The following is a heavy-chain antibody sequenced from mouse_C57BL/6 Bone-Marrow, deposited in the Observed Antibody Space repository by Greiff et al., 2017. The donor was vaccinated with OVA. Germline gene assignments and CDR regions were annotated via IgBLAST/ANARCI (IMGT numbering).Heavy chain of an antibody. CDR3: ARINCLYFDV. CDR2: ISSGSSTI. J-gene: IGHJ1*03. V-gene: IGHV5-17*01. CDR1: GFTFSNYG. Sequence: EVQVVESGGGLVKPGGSLKLSCAASGFTFSNYGLHWVRQAPAKGLEWVADISSGSSTINYADTVKGRFTISRDNATNTLFLQMTSLSAEDTAMYYCARINCLYFDVWGTGTTVTVSA. D-gene: IGHD4-1*02.